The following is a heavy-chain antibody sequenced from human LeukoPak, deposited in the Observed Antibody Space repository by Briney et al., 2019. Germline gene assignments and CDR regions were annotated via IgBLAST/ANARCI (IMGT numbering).Heavy chain of an antibody. J-gene: IGHJ4*02. V-gene: IGHV3-74*03. CDR3: ARVPDSGGRSNFDH. CDR2: IKNDGCSI. Sequence: GGSLRLACAASGFTFSTYWMHWVRQAPGKGLVWVSRIKNDGCSIMYADSVRGRFTISRDNAKNTLYLQMNSPRAEDTAVYYCARVPDSGGRSNFDHWGKGTLVTVSP. D-gene: IGHD2-15*01. CDR1: GFTFSTYW.